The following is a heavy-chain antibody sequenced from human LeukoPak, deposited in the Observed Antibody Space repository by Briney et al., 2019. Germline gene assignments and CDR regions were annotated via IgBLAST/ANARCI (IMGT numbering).Heavy chain of an antibody. CDR2: ISTSSIYI. D-gene: IGHD4-17*01. CDR3: ARDRLSRSEDGDYLPLLDY. CDR1: GFTFSSYT. V-gene: IGHV3-21*01. J-gene: IGHJ4*02. Sequence: PGGSLRLSCAASGFTFSSYTMNWVRQAPGKGLEWVSSISTSSIYIYYADSVKGRFTISRDNAKNSLYLQMNSLRAEDTAVYYCARDRLSRSEDGDYLPLLDYWGQGTLVTVSS.